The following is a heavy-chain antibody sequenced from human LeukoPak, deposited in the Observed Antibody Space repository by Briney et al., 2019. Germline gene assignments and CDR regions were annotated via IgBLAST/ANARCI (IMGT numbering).Heavy chain of an antibody. D-gene: IGHD1-26*01. Sequence: PGGSLRLSCAASGFIFSDNWMSWVRQAPGKGLEWVASIKHGGSEATYAASVKGRFTISRDDAKKSLYLQMDSLKAEDTAVYYCVRGGAHEFDYWGQGTLVTVSS. CDR2: IKHGGSEA. CDR3: VRGGAHEFDY. CDR1: GFIFSDNW. J-gene: IGHJ4*02. V-gene: IGHV3-7*01.